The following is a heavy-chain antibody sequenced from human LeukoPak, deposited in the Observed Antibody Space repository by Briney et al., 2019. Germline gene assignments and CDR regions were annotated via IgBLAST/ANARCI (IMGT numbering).Heavy chain of an antibody. CDR1: GFTFSSNW. D-gene: IGHD6-13*01. J-gene: IGHJ1*01. Sequence: AGGSLRLSCAASGFTFSSNWMSWVRQAPGKGLEWVANIKQDGSEKYYVDSVKGRFTISRDNAKSSLYLQMNSLRAEDTAVYYCARDPPLITAAGSRYFQHWGQGTLVTVSS. V-gene: IGHV3-7*01. CDR3: ARDPPLITAAGSRYFQH. CDR2: IKQDGSEK.